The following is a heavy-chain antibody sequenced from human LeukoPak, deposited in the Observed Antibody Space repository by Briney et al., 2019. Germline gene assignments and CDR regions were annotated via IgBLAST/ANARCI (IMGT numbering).Heavy chain of an antibody. Sequence: SETLSLTCTVSGGSISSYYWSWIRQPAGKGLEWIGRIYTSGSTNYNPSLKSRVTMSVDTSKNQFSLKLSSVTAADTAVYYCARELYSSSWLAYNWFDPWGQGTLVTVSS. D-gene: IGHD6-13*01. CDR2: IYTSGST. CDR3: ARELYSSSWLAYNWFDP. V-gene: IGHV4-4*07. CDR1: GGSISSYY. J-gene: IGHJ5*02.